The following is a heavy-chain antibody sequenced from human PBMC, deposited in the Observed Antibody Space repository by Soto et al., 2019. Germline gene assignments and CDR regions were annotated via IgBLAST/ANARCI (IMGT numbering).Heavy chain of an antibody. CDR3: ARVREVATIYYYYYGMDV. CDR1: GFTFSSYA. CDR2: ISYDGSNK. D-gene: IGHD5-12*01. J-gene: IGHJ6*02. V-gene: IGHV3-30-3*01. Sequence: GGSLRLSCAASGFTFSSYAMHWVRQAPGKGLEWVAVISYDGSNKYYADSVKGRFTISGGNSKNTLYLQMNSLRAEDTAVYYCARVREVATIYYYYYGMDVWGQGTTVTVSS.